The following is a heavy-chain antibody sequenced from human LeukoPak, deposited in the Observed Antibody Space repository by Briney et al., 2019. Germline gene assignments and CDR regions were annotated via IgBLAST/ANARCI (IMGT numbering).Heavy chain of an antibody. CDR1: GITFSRFA. J-gene: IGHJ4*02. V-gene: IGHV3-23*01. D-gene: IGHD2-8*01. Sequence: GGSLRLSCAASGITFSRFAMSWVRQAPGKGLEWVSGISDSGGSQYYADSVKGRFTISRDNSKNTLYLQMNGLRAEDTAIYYCATYRRGYHDTNESYYFDYWGQGTLVTVSS. CDR3: ATYRRGYHDTNESYYFDY. CDR2: ISDSGGSQ.